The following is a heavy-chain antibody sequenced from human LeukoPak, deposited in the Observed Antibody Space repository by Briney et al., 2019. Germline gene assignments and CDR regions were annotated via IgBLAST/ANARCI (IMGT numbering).Heavy chain of an antibody. V-gene: IGHV4-39*02. CDR3: ARRDDLYSHIAP. CDR1: GGSISSSAYY. Sequence: PSETLSLTCAVSGGSISSSAYYWGWIRQAPGKGLEWIGSLSYSGSTYYNPSLKSRVTISVDTSKNHFSLQLNSVTAADTAVYYCARRDDLYSHIAPWGQGTLVTVSS. CDR2: LSYSGST. D-gene: IGHD1-26*01. J-gene: IGHJ5*02.